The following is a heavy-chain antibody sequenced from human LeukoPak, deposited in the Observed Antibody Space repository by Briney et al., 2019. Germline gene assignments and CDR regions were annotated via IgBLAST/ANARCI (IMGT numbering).Heavy chain of an antibody. CDR3: ARGTRVSRNYYFDY. J-gene: IGHJ4*02. CDR1: GFTVSSNY. D-gene: IGHD2-15*01. Sequence: HPGGSLRLSCAASGFTVSSNYMSWVRQAPGKGLEWVANIKQDGSEKYYVDSVKGRFTISRDNAKNSLYLQMNSLRAEDTAVYYCARGTRVSRNYYFDYWGQGTLVTVSS. CDR2: IKQDGSEK. V-gene: IGHV3-7*01.